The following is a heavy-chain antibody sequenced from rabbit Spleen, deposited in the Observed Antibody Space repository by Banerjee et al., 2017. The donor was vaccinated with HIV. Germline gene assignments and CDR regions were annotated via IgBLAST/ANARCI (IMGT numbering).Heavy chain of an antibody. CDR1: GIDFSGYYY. J-gene: IGHJ4*01. D-gene: IGHD1-1*01. Sequence: QSLEESGGDLVKPGASLTLTCKASGIDFSGYYYMCWVRQAPGKGLEWIGCIYGGSGSAYYATWAKGRFTISKTSSTTVTLQVTSLTAADTATYFCARDLTGVIGWNFGWWGPGTLVTVS. V-gene: IGHV1S40*01. CDR2: IYGGSGSA. CDR3: ARDLTGVIGWNFGW.